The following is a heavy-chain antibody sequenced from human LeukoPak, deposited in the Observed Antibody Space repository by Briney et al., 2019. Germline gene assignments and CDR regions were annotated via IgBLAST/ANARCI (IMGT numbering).Heavy chain of an antibody. J-gene: IGHJ4*02. V-gene: IGHV3-53*01. CDR1: GFTVSSNY. CDR2: IYSGGST. Sequence: GGSLRLSCAASGFTVSSNYMSWVSQAPGKGLEWVSVIYSGGSTYYADSVKGRFTISRDNSKNTLYLQMNSLRAEDTAVYYCARVGYDYGDWGYFDYWGQGTLVTVSS. D-gene: IGHD4-17*01. CDR3: ARVGYDYGDWGYFDY.